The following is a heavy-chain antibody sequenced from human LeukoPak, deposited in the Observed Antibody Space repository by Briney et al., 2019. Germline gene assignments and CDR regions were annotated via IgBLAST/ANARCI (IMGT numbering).Heavy chain of an antibody. CDR1: GGTFSSYA. D-gene: IGHD2-8*02. CDR2: IIPIFGTA. CDR3: AKGRYCTGGICYPEFDY. J-gene: IGHJ4*02. V-gene: IGHV1-69*13. Sequence: SVKVSCKASGGTFSSYAISWVRQAPGQGLEWMGGIIPIFGTANYAQKFQGRVTITADESTSTAYMELSSLRSEDTAVYHCAKGRYCTGGICYPEFDYWGQGTLVSVSS.